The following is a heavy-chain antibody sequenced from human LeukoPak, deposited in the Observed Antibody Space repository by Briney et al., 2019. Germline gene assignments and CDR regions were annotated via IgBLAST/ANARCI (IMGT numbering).Heavy chain of an antibody. CDR3: AHRYRAYSSSWYPFDY. Sequence: SGPTLVNPTQTLTLTCTFSGFSLSTSGVGVGWIRQPPGKALEWLALIYWVDDKRYSPSLKSRLTITKDTSKNQVVLTMTNMDPVDTATYYCAHRYRAYSSSWYPFDYWGQGTLVTVSS. CDR1: GFSLSTSGVG. D-gene: IGHD6-13*01. CDR2: IYWVDDK. J-gene: IGHJ4*02. V-gene: IGHV2-5*02.